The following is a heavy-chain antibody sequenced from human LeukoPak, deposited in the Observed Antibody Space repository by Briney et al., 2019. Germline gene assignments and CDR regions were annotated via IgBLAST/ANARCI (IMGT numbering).Heavy chain of an antibody. V-gene: IGHV1-18*01. Sequence: GASVKVSCKASGYTFTNYDISWVRQAPGQGLEWMGWISAYNGNTNYAQKFQGRVTMTTDTSTTTAYMELRTLKSDDTAVYFCARGLIAAAGTDVWGKGTTVTVSS. CDR2: ISAYNGNT. D-gene: IGHD6-13*01. CDR3: ARGLIAAAGTDV. CDR1: GYTFTNYD. J-gene: IGHJ6*04.